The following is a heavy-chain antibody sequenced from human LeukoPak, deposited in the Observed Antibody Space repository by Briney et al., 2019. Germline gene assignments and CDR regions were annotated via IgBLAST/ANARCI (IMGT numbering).Heavy chain of an antibody. D-gene: IGHD6-13*01. CDR2: IWFDGSNK. V-gene: IGHV3-33*01. J-gene: IGHJ4*02. CDR3: VRGEQQLGRFDY. Sequence: GGSLRLSCAASGFAFSRYGMHWVRQAPGKGLEWVAVIWFDGSNKYFADSVMGRFTISRDNSKNMVYLQMNSLRVEDTAVYYCVRGEQQLGRFDYWGQGALVTVSS. CDR1: GFAFSRYG.